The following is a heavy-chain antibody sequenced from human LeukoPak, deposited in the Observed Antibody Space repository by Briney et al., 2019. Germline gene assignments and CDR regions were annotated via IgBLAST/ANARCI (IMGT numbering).Heavy chain of an antibody. Sequence: GASAKVSCKVSGYTLTELSMHWVRQAPGKGLEWMGGFDPEDGETIYAQKFQGRVTMTEDTSTDTAYMELSSLRSEDTAVYYCATAPIVGATFFDYWGQGTLVTVSS. CDR2: FDPEDGET. D-gene: IGHD1-26*01. V-gene: IGHV1-24*01. J-gene: IGHJ4*02. CDR1: GYTLTELS. CDR3: ATAPIVGATFFDY.